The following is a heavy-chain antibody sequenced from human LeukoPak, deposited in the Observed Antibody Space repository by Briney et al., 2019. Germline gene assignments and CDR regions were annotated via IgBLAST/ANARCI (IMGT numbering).Heavy chain of an antibody. D-gene: IGHD3-10*01. CDR2: IKQDGGEK. J-gene: IGHJ6*03. CDR1: GFTFSSYW. Sequence: PGGSLRLSCAASGFTFSSYWMSWVRQAPGKGLEWVANIKQDGGEKYYVDSVKGRFTISRDNAKNSLYLQMNSLRAEDTAVYYCAREYGSGSYFLLVDYYYYMDVWGKGTTVTISS. V-gene: IGHV3-7*01. CDR3: AREYGSGSYFLLVDYYYYMDV.